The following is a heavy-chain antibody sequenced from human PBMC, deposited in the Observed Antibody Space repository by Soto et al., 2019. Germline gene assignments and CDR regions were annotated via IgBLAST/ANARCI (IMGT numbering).Heavy chain of an antibody. J-gene: IGHJ6*02. CDR1: GFTFSVYA. CDR3: ASLGVGDWAKYYYYYGMDV. V-gene: IGHV3-23*01. D-gene: IGHD2-21*02. CDR2: VTANGGST. Sequence: EVQLLESGGGFVQPGGSLRLSCAATGFTFSVYAMTWVRQAPGKGLEWVSAVTANGGSTYSADSVKGRFTISRDNSKNTLVLQMNSLRAEDTAVYYCASLGVGDWAKYYYYYGMDVWGQGTTVTFSS.